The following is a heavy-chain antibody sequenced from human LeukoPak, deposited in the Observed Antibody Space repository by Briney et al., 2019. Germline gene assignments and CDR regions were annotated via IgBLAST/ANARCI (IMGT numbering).Heavy chain of an antibody. V-gene: IGHV4-38-2*02. CDR1: GYSISSGYY. CDR3: ARAPYNWNYAFDY. J-gene: IGHJ4*02. Sequence: SETLSLTCTVSGYSISSGYYWGWIRQPPGKGLEWIGSFYHSGSPYYNPSLKSRVTISVDTSKNQFSLKLSSVTAADTAVYYCARAPYNWNYAFDYWGQGTLVTVSS. CDR2: FYHSGSP. D-gene: IGHD1-7*01.